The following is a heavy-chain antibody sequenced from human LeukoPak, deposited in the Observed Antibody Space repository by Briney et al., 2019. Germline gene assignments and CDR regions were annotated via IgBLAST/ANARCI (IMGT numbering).Heavy chain of an antibody. V-gene: IGHV4-39*01. D-gene: IGHD3-10*01. CDR1: GGSISSMSYY. CDR3: ARQSMVRGQIDY. CDR2: IYYTGST. Sequence: PSETLSLTCTVSGGSISSMSYYWGWIRQPPGTGLEWIGSIYYTGSTYYNPSLKSRVTISVDTSKNQFSLKLSSVTAADTAVYYCARQSMVRGQIDYWGQGTLVTVSS. J-gene: IGHJ4*02.